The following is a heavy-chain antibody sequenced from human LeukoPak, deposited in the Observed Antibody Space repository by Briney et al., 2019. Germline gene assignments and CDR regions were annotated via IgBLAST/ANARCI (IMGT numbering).Heavy chain of an antibody. V-gene: IGHV1-2*02. D-gene: IGHD3-9*01. CDR3: ARALRDILTGYYYFDY. Sequence: ASVKVSCKASGYTFTDYYMHWVRQAPGQGLEWMGWINPNSGGTNYAQKFQGRVTMTRDTSISTAYMELSRLRSDDTAVYYCARALRDILTGYYYFDYWGQGTLVTVSS. J-gene: IGHJ4*02. CDR2: INPNSGGT. CDR1: GYTFTDYY.